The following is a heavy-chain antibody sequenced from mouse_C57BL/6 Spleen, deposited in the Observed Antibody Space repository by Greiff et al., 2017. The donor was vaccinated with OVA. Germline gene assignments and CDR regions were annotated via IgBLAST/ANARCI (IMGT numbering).Heavy chain of an antibody. D-gene: IGHD2-4*01. Sequence: QVQLQQSGAELVRPGTSVKVSCKASGYAFTNYLIEWVKQRPGQGLEWIGVINPGSGGTNYNEKFKGKATLTADKSSSTAYMQLSSLTSEDSAVYFCARTASDYDRDFDYWGQGTTLTVSS. J-gene: IGHJ2*01. V-gene: IGHV1-54*01. CDR1: GYAFTNYL. CDR3: ARTASDYDRDFDY. CDR2: INPGSGGT.